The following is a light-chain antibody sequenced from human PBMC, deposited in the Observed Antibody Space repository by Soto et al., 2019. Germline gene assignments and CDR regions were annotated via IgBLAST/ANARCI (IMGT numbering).Light chain of an antibody. Sequence: QSVLTQPASVSGSPGQSITISCKGTSSDVGGYNYVSCYQQHPGKAPKLMIYEVTNRPSGVSNRFTGSKSGNTASLTISGLQAEDDADYYCSSYTTRGTWVFGGGTKLTVL. CDR2: EVT. CDR1: SSDVGGYNY. V-gene: IGLV2-14*01. CDR3: SSYTTRGTWV. J-gene: IGLJ3*02.